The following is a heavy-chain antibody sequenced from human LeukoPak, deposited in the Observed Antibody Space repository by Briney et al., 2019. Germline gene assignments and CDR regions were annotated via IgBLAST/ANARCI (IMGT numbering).Heavy chain of an antibody. J-gene: IGHJ3*02. V-gene: IGHV5-51*01. Sequence: GESLKISCKGSGYSFTSYWIGWVRQMPGKGLEWVGIIYPGDSDTRYSPSFQGQVTISADKSISTAYLQWSSLKASDTAMYYCARQLYCTNGVCSRGYAFDIWGQGTMVTVSS. CDR3: ARQLYCTNGVCSRGYAFDI. D-gene: IGHD2-8*01. CDR2: IYPGDSDT. CDR1: GYSFTSYW.